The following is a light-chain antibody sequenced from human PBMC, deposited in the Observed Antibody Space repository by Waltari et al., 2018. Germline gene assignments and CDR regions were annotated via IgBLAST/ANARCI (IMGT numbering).Light chain of an antibody. V-gene: IGLV2-23*01. Sequence: QSALTQPAPVSGSPGPSTTIPRTGTSSAVGRYALVSWYQHHPGKAPKLMIFEGSKRPSGVSNRFSAFKSDNTASLTISGLQAEDEADYYCCSYGGTSTFFVFGTGTRVTLL. CDR2: EGS. CDR1: SSAVGRYAL. CDR3: CSYGGTSTFFV. J-gene: IGLJ1*01.